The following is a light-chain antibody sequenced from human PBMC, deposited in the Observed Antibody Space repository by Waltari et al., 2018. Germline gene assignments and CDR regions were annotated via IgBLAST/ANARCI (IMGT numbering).Light chain of an antibody. CDR2: GAS. J-gene: IGKJ1*01. Sequence: EIVLTQSPGTLSLSPGERVTLSCRASQSISSNYLAWYQQTPGQAPRLLLYGASNRATGIPNRFSGSGSGTAFSLTVSRLEPEDFAVYYCLQYGSSPWTFGRGTKVEIK. V-gene: IGKV3-20*01. CDR1: QSISSNY. CDR3: LQYGSSPWT.